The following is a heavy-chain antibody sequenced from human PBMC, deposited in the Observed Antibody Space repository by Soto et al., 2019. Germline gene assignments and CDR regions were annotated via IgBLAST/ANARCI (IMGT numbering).Heavy chain of an antibody. CDR3: AKERGRNRNFAMDV. CDR2: ISYDGSFV. D-gene: IGHD1-1*01. V-gene: IGHV3-30*18. Sequence: SLRLSCVVSGLTFSYYGFHWVRQAPGKGLDWVAAISYDGSFVYYADSVRGRFTISRDNSRNTLDLQMNTLRHEDTAVYYCAKERGRNRNFAMDVWGQGTSVTVSS. J-gene: IGHJ6*02. CDR1: GLTFSYYG.